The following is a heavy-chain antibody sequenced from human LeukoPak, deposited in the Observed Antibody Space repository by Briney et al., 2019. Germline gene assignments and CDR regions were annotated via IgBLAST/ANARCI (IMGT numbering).Heavy chain of an antibody. CDR2: ISSSSSYI. D-gene: IGHD4-17*01. V-gene: IGHV3-21*01. CDR1: GFTFDDYA. Sequence: PGGSLRLSCAASGFTFDDYAMHWVRQAPGKGLEWVSSISSSSSYIYYADSVKGRFTISRDNAKNSLYLQMNSLRAEDTAVYYCARRPVTNAFDIWGQGTMVTVSS. J-gene: IGHJ3*02. CDR3: ARRPVTNAFDI.